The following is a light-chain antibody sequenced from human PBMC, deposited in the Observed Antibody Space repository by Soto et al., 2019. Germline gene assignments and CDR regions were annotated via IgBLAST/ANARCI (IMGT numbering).Light chain of an antibody. CDR1: QSVSSY. J-gene: IGKJ3*01. Sequence: EIVLTQSPATLSLSPGERATLSCRASQSVSSYLAWYQQKPGQAPRLLIYDASNRATGIPARFSGSGSGTDFTLTISSLEPEDFATYYCQHYHNLPPFTFGPGTRVDVK. CDR3: QHYHNLPPFT. CDR2: DAS. V-gene: IGKV3-11*01.